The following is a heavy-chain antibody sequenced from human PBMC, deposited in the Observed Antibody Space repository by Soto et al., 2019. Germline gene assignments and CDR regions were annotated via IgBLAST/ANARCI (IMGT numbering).Heavy chain of an antibody. J-gene: IGHJ4*02. CDR3: AKGVSQYTPLALFDY. CDR2: ISGSDGRT. V-gene: IGHV3-23*01. Sequence: GGSLRLSCASSGFTFASYNMLWVRQAPGKGLEWVSTISGSDGRTYSTDSVKGRFTISRDNSRNTAYLQMNSLRVEDTAVYYCAKGVSQYTPLALFDYWGRGTLVTVSS. CDR1: GFTFASYN. D-gene: IGHD5-18*01.